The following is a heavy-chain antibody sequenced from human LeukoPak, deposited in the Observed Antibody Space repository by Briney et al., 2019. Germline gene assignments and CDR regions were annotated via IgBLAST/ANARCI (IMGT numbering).Heavy chain of an antibody. D-gene: IGHD3-22*01. CDR3: AKVSNWDSSGYKYYFDY. Sequence: GGSLRLSCAASGYTFSTYGMSWVRQAPGKGLDWVSAVRGSGGSTHYADSVTGRFTISRDNSKNTLYLQMNSLRAEDTAVYYCAKVSNWDSSGYKYYFDYWGQGTLVTLSS. V-gene: IGHV3-23*01. CDR2: VRGSGGST. CDR1: GYTFSTYG. J-gene: IGHJ4*02.